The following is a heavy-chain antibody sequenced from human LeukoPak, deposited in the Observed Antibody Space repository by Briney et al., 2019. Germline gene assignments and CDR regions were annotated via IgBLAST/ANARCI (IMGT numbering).Heavy chain of an antibody. Sequence: GGSLRLSCAASGFTFSNYAMHWVRQAPGKGLEWVAVISYDGSSEYYPDSAKGRFTISRDNSKNTLFLQMNSLRAEDTAVYYCAKLSLSGRSQSADYWGQGTLVTVSS. V-gene: IGHV3-30-3*02. CDR3: AKLSLSGRSQSADY. J-gene: IGHJ4*02. D-gene: IGHD3-10*01. CDR2: ISYDGSSE. CDR1: GFTFSNYA.